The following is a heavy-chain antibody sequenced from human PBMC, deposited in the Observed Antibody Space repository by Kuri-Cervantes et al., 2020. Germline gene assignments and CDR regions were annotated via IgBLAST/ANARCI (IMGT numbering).Heavy chain of an antibody. Sequence: LSLTCAASGFTFSSYWMNWVRQGPGKGLVWVSRINSDGSSITYADSVKGRFTISRDNAKNTLYLQMNSLRDEDTAVYYCARDITMVRGVYRWGGDFDYWGQGTLVTVSS. J-gene: IGHJ4*02. D-gene: IGHD3-10*01. CDR2: INSDGSSI. V-gene: IGHV3-74*01. CDR3: ARDITMVRGVYRWGGDFDY. CDR1: GFTFSSYW.